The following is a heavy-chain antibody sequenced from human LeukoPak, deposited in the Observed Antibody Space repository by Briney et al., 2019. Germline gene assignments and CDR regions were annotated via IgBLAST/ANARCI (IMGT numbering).Heavy chain of an antibody. V-gene: IGHV4-39*01. CDR2: VYYSGST. Sequence: SETLSLTCTVSGGSTNSSSYFWGWIRQPPGKGLEWIGSVYYSGSTHYNPSLKSRVTLSIDTSENQFFLELSSVNAADTAVYYCARLPGGSGWHYFDQWGQGTLVTVSS. D-gene: IGHD6-19*01. J-gene: IGHJ4*02. CDR1: GGSTNSSSYF. CDR3: ARLPGGSGWHYFDQ.